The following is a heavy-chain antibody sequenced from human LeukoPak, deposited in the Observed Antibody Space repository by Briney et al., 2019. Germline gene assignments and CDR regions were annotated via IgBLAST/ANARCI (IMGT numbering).Heavy chain of an antibody. J-gene: IGHJ5*02. V-gene: IGHV4-61*05. CDR2: IYTSGST. D-gene: IGHD4-17*01. CDR3: ARHGTYGDLKWLDP. Sequence: SETLSLTCTVSGGSISSSSYYWSWIRQPPGKGLEWIGYIYTSGSTNYNPSLKSRVTISVDTSKNQFSLKLSSVTAADTAVYYCARHGTYGDLKWLDPWGQGILVTVSS. CDR1: GGSISSSSYY.